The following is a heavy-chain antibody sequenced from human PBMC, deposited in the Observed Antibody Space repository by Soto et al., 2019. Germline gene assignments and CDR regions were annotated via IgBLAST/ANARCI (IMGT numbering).Heavy chain of an antibody. CDR1: GFTFSSHV. V-gene: IGHV3-30-3*01. CDR2: ISHDGSNK. Sequence: QVQLVESGGGVVQPGRSLRLSCAASGFTFSSHVMHWVRQTPGKGLEWVAFISHDGSNKYYADSVKGRFTISRDNSKNTTYLQMNSLRAEDTAVYYCVRDGEGGSDCDLAYWCQGTLVTVSS. J-gene: IGHJ4*02. CDR3: VRDGEGGSDCDLAY. D-gene: IGHD3-10*01.